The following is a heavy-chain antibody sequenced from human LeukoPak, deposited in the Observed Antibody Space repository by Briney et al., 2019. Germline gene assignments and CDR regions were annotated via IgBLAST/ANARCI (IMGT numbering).Heavy chain of an antibody. D-gene: IGHD6-19*01. V-gene: IGHV3-7*01. CDR3: ARDPYSSGWPSYYYYGMDV. CDR2: IKQDGSEK. Sequence: GGSLRLSCAASGFTFSSYAMSWVRQAPGKGLEWVANIKQDGSEKYYVDSVKGRFTISRDNAKNSLYLQMNSLRAEDTAVYYCARDPYSSGWPSYYYYGMDVWGQGTTVTVSS. J-gene: IGHJ6*02. CDR1: GFTFSSYA.